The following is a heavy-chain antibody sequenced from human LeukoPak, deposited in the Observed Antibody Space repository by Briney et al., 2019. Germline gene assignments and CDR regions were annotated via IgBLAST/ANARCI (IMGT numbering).Heavy chain of an antibody. CDR3: AREGLNMVRGVIPKEAWGWFDP. Sequence: SETLSLTCAVYGGSFSGYYWSWIRQPPGKGLEWIGEINHSGSTNYNPSLKSRVTISVDTSKNQFSLKLNSVTAADTAVYYCAREGLNMVRGVIPKEAWGWFDPWGQGTLVTVSS. V-gene: IGHV4-34*01. CDR2: INHSGST. J-gene: IGHJ5*02. D-gene: IGHD3-10*01. CDR1: GGSFSGYY.